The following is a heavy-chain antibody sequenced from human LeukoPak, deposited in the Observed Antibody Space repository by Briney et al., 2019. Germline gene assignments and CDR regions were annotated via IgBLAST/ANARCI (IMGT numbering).Heavy chain of an antibody. J-gene: IGHJ4*02. V-gene: IGHV3-64*01. CDR3: ARDVGPY. CDR2: ISSSGGRT. Sequence: GGSLRLSCAASGFTFSNYAMHWVRQAPGKGLEYVSAISSSGGRTYYANSVKGRFTIPRDNSKNTLYLQLDSLTAEDMALYYCARDVGPYWGQGTLVTVSS. CDR1: GFTFSNYA.